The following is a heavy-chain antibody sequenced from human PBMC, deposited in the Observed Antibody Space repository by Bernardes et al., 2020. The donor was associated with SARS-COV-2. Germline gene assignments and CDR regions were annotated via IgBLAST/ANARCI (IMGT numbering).Heavy chain of an antibody. Sequence: ASVKVSCKASGYTFTAYGISWVRQAPGQGLEWMGWISAYNGITNYAQNLQGRVTMTTDTSTSTAYMELRGLRSDDTAVYYWARIDEVTGRDYWGQGTLVTVSS. J-gene: IGHJ4*02. D-gene: IGHD2-21*02. CDR3: ARIDEVTGRDY. CDR1: GYTFTAYG. CDR2: ISAYNGIT. V-gene: IGHV1-18*04.